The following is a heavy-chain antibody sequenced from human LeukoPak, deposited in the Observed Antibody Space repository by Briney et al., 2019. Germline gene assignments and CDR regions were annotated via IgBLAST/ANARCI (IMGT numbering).Heavy chain of an antibody. J-gene: IGHJ2*01. Sequence: ASVKVSCKASGYTFTGYYMHWVRQAPGQGLEWMGWINPNSGGTNYAQKFQGRVTMTRDTSISTAYMELSSLRSEDTAVFYCASAGIVTTVVTPRWYFDLWGRGTLVTVSS. CDR2: INPNSGGT. CDR1: GYTFTGYY. D-gene: IGHD4-23*01. V-gene: IGHV1-2*02. CDR3: ASAGIVTTVVTPRWYFDL.